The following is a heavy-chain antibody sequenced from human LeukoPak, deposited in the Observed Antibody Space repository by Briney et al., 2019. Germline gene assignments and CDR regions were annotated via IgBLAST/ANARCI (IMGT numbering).Heavy chain of an antibody. CDR1: GFTFNNYW. Sequence: GGSLRLSCAASGFTFNNYWMTWVRQAPGMGLEWVANIKQDGSEKYYVDSVKGRFTISRDNAKNSLYLQMNSLRAEDTAVYYCARKFSSRWYKFAFDIWGQGTMVTVSS. CDR2: IKQDGSEK. CDR3: ARKFSSRWYKFAFDI. V-gene: IGHV3-7*01. J-gene: IGHJ3*02. D-gene: IGHD6-13*01.